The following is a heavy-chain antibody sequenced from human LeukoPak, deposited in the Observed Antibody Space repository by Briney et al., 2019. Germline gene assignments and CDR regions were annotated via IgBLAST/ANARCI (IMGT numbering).Heavy chain of an antibody. CDR3: ARDNSGWYYFDY. V-gene: IGHV1-69*05. J-gene: IGHJ4*02. Sequence: SVKVSCKASGGTFSSYAISWVRQAPGQGLEWMGRIIPIFGTANYAQKFQGRATITTDESTSTAYMELSSLRSEDTAVYYCARDNSGWYYFDYWGQGTLVTVSS. D-gene: IGHD6-19*01. CDR2: IIPIFGTA. CDR1: GGTFSSYA.